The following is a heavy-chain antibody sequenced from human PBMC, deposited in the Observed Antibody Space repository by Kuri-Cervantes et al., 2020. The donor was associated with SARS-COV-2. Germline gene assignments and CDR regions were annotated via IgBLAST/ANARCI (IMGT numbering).Heavy chain of an antibody. D-gene: IGHD3-10*01. J-gene: IGHJ6*03. V-gene: IGHV4-39*07. CDR3: ARATMGDYYYYMDV. CDR1: GGSISSSSYY. CDR2: IYYSGST. Sequence: SETLSLTCTVSGGSISSSSYYWGWIRQPPGKGLEWIGSIYYSGSTYYNPSLKSRVTISVDTSKNQFSLKLSSVTAADTAVYYCARATMGDYYYYMDVWGKGTTVTVSS.